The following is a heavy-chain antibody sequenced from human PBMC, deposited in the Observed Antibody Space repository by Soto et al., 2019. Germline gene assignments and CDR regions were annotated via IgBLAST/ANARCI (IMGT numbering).Heavy chain of an antibody. Sequence: SETLSLTCTVSGGSISSGGYYWSWILQHPGKGLEWIGYIYYSGSTYYNPSLKSRVTISVDTSKNQFSLKLSSVTAADTAVYYCSRGRNPYYYDSSGYPGWYNWFDPWGQGTLVTVSS. J-gene: IGHJ5*02. CDR2: IYYSGST. V-gene: IGHV4-31*03. CDR1: GGSISSGGYY. CDR3: SRGRNPYYYDSSGYPGWYNWFDP. D-gene: IGHD3-22*01.